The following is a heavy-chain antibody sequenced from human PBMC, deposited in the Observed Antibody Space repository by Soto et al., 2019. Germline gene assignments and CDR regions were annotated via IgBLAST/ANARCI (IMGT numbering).Heavy chain of an antibody. CDR3: ARDHSSTSSWFGELLLDNNWFDP. V-gene: IGHV1-69*04. Sequence: SVKVSCKASGGTFSSYTISWVRQAPGQGLEWMGRIIPILGIANYAQKFQGRVTITADKSTSTAYMELSSLRSEDTAVYYCARDHSSTSSWFGELLLDNNWFDPWGQGTLVTVSS. CDR1: GGTFSSYT. J-gene: IGHJ5*02. CDR2: IIPILGIA. D-gene: IGHD3-10*01.